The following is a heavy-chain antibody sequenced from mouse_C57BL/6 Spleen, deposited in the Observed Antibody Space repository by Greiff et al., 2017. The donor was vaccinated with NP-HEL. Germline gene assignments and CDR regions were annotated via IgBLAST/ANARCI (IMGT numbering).Heavy chain of an antibody. D-gene: IGHD2-4*01. CDR2: IWRGGST. CDR3: AKKGYDYDEGFAY. Sequence: VMLVESGPGLVQPSQSLSITCTVSGFSLTSYGVHWVRQSPGKGLEWLGVIWRGGSTDYNAAFMSRLSITKDNSKSQVFFKMNSLQADDTAIYYCAKKGYDYDEGFAYWGQGTLVTVSA. J-gene: IGHJ3*01. CDR1: GFSLTSYG. V-gene: IGHV2-5*01.